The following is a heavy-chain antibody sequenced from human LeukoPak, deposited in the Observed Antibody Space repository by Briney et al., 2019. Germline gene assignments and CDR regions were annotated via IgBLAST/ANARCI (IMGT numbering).Heavy chain of an antibody. CDR1: GYTFASYY. J-gene: IGHJ4*02. Sequence: ASVKVSCKASGYTFASYYMHWVRQPPGQGLEWIGLINVDNGVTNYAQKIQGRVTLTRDTSINTAYLELTSLTSDDTAIYFCARDIRVDDLVTGRPLYYFDYWGQGTLVPVSS. V-gene: IGHV1-2*02. CDR3: ARDIRVDDLVTGRPLYYFDY. CDR2: INVDNGVT. D-gene: IGHD3-9*01.